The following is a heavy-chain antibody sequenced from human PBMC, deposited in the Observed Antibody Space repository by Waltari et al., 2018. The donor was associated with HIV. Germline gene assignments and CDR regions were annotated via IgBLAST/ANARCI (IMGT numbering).Heavy chain of an antibody. CDR3: ARANAYYYGSGSSPPFDY. V-gene: IGHV4-4*07. CDR2: IYTSGST. Sequence: QVQLQESGPGLVKPSETLSLTCTVPGGSISTYYWSWIRQPAGKGLEWIGRIYTSGSTKYNPSLKSRVTMSIDTSKNQFSLKLSSVTAADTAVYYCARANAYYYGSGSSPPFDYWGQGTLVTVSS. CDR1: GGSISTYY. D-gene: IGHD3-10*01. J-gene: IGHJ4*02.